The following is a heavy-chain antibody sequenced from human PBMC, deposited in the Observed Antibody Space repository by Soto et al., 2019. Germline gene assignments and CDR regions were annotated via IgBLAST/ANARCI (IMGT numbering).Heavy chain of an antibody. D-gene: IGHD4-17*01. V-gene: IGHV3-30-3*01. CDR3: ARVGRLHYFDY. CDR1: GFTFSSYA. J-gene: IGHJ4*02. CDR2: ISYDGSNK. Sequence: QVQLVESGGGVVQPGRSLRLSCAASGFTFSSYAMHWVRQAPGKGLEWVAVISYDGSNKYYADSVKGRFTISRDNSKNTLYLQMNSLRAEDTAVYYCARVGRLHYFDYWVQGTLLTVSS.